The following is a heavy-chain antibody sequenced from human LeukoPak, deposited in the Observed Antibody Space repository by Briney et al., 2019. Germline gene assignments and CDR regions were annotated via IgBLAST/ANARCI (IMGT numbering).Heavy chain of an antibody. V-gene: IGHV3-11*01. D-gene: IGHD3-9*01. CDR1: GFTFRDYN. CDR2: ITNGGSTI. J-gene: IGHJ6*02. CDR3: ARSIGLTGGGVDV. Sequence: GGSLRLSCAASGFTFRDYNMNWVRQAPGKGLEWVSYITNGGSTIHHADSVKGRFTISRDNAKKTLYLQMNSLRAEDTAVYYCARSIGLTGGGVDVWGQRTTVTVSS.